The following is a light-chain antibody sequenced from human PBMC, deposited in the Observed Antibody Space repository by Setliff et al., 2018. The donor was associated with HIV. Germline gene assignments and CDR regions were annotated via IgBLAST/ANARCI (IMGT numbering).Light chain of an antibody. V-gene: IGLV2-11*01. CDR1: TNDVGNYHY. Sequence: QSVLLQPPSVPGSPGQSVTISCTGATNDVGNYHYVSCYQQHPDTVPKPIIFNVNIQPSGVPDGFSGSKSGNAASLTISGLQAEDEADYYCCSYAGSDTYVFGTGTKVTVL. CDR3: CSYAGSDTYV. CDR2: NVN. J-gene: IGLJ1*01.